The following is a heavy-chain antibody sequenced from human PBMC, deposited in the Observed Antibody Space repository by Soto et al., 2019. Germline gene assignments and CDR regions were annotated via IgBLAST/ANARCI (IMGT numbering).Heavy chain of an antibody. CDR3: ARVSGELLMGNDY. V-gene: IGHV3-20*04. D-gene: IGHD3-10*02. CDR1: GFTFDDYG. Sequence: GGSLRLSCAASGFTFDDYGMSWVRQAPGKGLEWVSGINWNGGSRGYADSVKGRFTISRDNAKNALYLQMNSLRAEDTALYYCARVSGELLMGNDYWGQGTLVTVSS. CDR2: INWNGGSR. J-gene: IGHJ4*02.